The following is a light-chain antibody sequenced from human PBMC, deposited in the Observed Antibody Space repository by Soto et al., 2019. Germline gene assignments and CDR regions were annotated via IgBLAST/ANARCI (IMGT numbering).Light chain of an antibody. Sequence: QSVLTQPPSASGTPGQRVTISCSGSSSNIGSNTVNWYQHLTGTAPTLLIHTDNQRPSGVPDRFSASKSGTSASLAISGLQSEDEAEYYCASWDDSLNGWVFGGGTKLTVL. J-gene: IGLJ3*02. CDR2: TDN. CDR3: ASWDDSLNGWV. V-gene: IGLV1-44*01. CDR1: SSNIGSNT.